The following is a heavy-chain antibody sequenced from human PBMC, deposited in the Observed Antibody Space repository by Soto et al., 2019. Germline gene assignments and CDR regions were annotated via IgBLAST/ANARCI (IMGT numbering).Heavy chain of an antibody. Sequence: QVQLVQSGAEVKKPGASVKVSCKASGYTFTSYAMHWVRQAPGQRLEWMGWINAGNGNTKYSQKFQARVTITRDTSAQTAYMELSSLRSEDTAVYYCATSIMVVTAADYWGQETLVTLSS. D-gene: IGHD2-21*02. CDR2: INAGNGNT. CDR3: ATSIMVVTAADY. V-gene: IGHV1-3*01. J-gene: IGHJ4*02. CDR1: GYTFTSYA.